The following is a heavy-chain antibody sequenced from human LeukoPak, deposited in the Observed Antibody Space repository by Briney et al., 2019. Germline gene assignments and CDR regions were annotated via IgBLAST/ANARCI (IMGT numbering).Heavy chain of an antibody. CDR2: IYHSGST. V-gene: IGHV4-4*02. CDR1: GGSISSSNW. Sequence: SETLSLTCAVSGGSISSSNWWSWVRQPPGKGLEWIGEIYHSGSTNYNPSLKSRVTISVDKSKNQFSLKLCSVTAADTAVYYCARYCSGGSCYSAPLFDYWGQGTLVTVSS. D-gene: IGHD2-15*01. CDR3: ARYCSGGSCYSAPLFDY. J-gene: IGHJ4*02.